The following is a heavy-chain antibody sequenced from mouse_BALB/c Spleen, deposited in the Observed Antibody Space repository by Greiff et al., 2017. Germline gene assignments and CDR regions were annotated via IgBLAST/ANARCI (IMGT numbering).Heavy chain of an antibody. CDR2: IDPSDSET. CDR3: AREGNYYGSRAWFAY. V-gene: IGHV1-69*02. Sequence: QVQLQQPGAELVKPGAPVKLSCKASGYTFTSYWMNWVKQRPGRGLEWIGRIDPSDSETHYNQKFKDKATLTVGKSSSTAYIQLSSLSSEDAAVYYCAREGNYYGSRAWFAYWGQGTLVTVSA. CDR1: GYTFTSYW. D-gene: IGHD1-1*01. J-gene: IGHJ3*01.